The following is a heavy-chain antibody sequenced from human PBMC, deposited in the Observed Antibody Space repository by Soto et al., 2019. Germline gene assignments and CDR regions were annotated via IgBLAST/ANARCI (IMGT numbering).Heavy chain of an antibody. CDR1: GFTFSSYA. D-gene: IGHD3-3*01. J-gene: IGHJ6*02. Sequence: GGSLRLSCAASGFTFSSYAMHWVRQAPGKGLEWVAVISYDGSNKYYADSVKGRFTISRDNSKNTLYLQMNSLRAEDTAVYYCASDNITPLRFLGRGFYYYYGIDVRGQGTTVTVSS. CDR3: ASDNITPLRFLGRGFYYYYGIDV. V-gene: IGHV3-30-3*01. CDR2: ISYDGSNK.